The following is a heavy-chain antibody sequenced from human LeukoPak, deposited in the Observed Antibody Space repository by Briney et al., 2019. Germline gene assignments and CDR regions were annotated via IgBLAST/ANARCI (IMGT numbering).Heavy chain of an antibody. J-gene: IGHJ6*02. Sequence: PGGSLRLSCAASGFTFSSYAMNWVRQAPGKGLEWVSAISGSGGSTYYADSVKGRFTISRDNSKNTLYLQMNSLRAEDTAVYYCAKGIIAVAHLYGMDVWGQGTTVTVSS. D-gene: IGHD6-19*01. CDR3: AKGIIAVAHLYGMDV. CDR2: ISGSGGST. V-gene: IGHV3-23*01. CDR1: GFTFSSYA.